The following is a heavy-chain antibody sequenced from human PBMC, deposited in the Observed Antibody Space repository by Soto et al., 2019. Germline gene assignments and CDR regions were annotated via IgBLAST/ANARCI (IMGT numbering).Heavy chain of an antibody. CDR2: INHSGST. V-gene: IGHV4-34*01. Sequence: SETLSLTCAVYGGSFSGYYWSWIRQPPGKGLEWIGEINHSGSTNYNPSLKSRVTISVDTSKNQFSLKLSPVTAADTAVYYCARAGYCSGGSCSVRAFDIWGQGTMVTVSS. D-gene: IGHD2-15*01. CDR3: ARAGYCSGGSCSVRAFDI. CDR1: GGSFSGYY. J-gene: IGHJ3*02.